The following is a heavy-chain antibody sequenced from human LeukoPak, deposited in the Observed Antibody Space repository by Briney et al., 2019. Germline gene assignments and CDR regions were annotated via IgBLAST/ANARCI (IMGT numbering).Heavy chain of an antibody. J-gene: IGHJ4*02. V-gene: IGHV3-23*01. Sequence: GGSLRLSCAASGFTFSSYAMSWVRQAPGKGLEWVSTISGSSTPYYADSVKGRFTISRDNSKDTLYLQMNSLRAEDTAVYFCAKRHTYGTPYYFDYWGQGTLVTVSS. CDR1: GFTFSSYA. CDR3: AKRHTYGTPYYFDY. D-gene: IGHD5-18*01. CDR2: ISGSSTP.